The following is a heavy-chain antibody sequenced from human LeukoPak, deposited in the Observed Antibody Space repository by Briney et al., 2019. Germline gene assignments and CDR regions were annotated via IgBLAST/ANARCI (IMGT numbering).Heavy chain of an antibody. CDR3: ARAPYSGSYYSR. D-gene: IGHD1-26*01. CDR1: GGSISSYY. V-gene: IGHV4-59*01. Sequence: SETLSLTCTVSGGSISSYYWNWIRQPPGKGLEWIGHIYYSGSTNYNPSLKSRVTISVDTSKDQFSLKLSSVTAADTAVYYCARAPYSGSYYSRWGQGTLVTVSS. J-gene: IGHJ4*02. CDR2: IYYSGST.